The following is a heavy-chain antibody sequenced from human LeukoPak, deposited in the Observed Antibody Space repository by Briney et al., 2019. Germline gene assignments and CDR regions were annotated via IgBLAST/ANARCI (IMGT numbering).Heavy chain of an antibody. J-gene: IGHJ4*02. D-gene: IGHD2-15*01. CDR1: GYTFNNYG. CDR3: ARKVTGGGSDY. CDR2: ISTYSGNT. V-gene: IGHV1-18*01. Sequence: ASVKVSCEASGYTFNNYGINWVRQAPGQGLEWMGWISTYSGNTNYAQNLQGRVTMTTDTFTNTAYMELRSLRSDDTAVYYCARKVTGGGSDYWGQGTLVTVSS.